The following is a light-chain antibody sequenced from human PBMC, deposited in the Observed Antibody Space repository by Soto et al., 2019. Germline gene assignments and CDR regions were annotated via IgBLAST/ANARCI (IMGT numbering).Light chain of an antibody. CDR2: GNS. CDR1: SSNIGAGYD. J-gene: IGLJ3*02. Sequence: QSVLTQPPSVSGAPGQRVTISCTGSSSNIGAGYDVHWYQQLPGTAPKLLIYGNSNRPSGVPNRFSGSKSGTSASLAITGLQAEDEADYYCQSYDSSLSVSVFGGGTMVTVL. V-gene: IGLV1-40*01. CDR3: QSYDSSLSVSV.